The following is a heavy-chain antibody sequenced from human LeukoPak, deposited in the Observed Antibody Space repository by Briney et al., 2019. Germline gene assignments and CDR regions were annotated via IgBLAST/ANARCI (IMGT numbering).Heavy chain of an antibody. CDR2: ISGSGGST. J-gene: IGHJ4*02. CDR1: GFTFSSYA. V-gene: IGHV3-23*01. Sequence: GGSLRLSCAASGFTFSSYAMSWVRQAPGKGLEWVSAISGSGGSTYYADSVKGRFTISRDNSKNTLYLQMNSLRAEDTAVYYCARGITYYYDSSGYYHDESPYVFDYWGQGTLVTVSS. CDR3: ARGITYYYDSSGYYHDESPYVFDY. D-gene: IGHD3-22*01.